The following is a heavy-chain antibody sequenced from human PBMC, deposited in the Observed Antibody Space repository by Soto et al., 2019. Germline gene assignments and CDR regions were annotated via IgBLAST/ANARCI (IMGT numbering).Heavy chain of an antibody. D-gene: IGHD6-19*01. J-gene: IGHJ4*02. V-gene: IGHV1-69*01. CDR3: AREGPGPGSSGWYRSD. CDR1: GGTFSSYA. Sequence: QVQLVQSGAEVKKPGSSVKVSCKASGGTFSSYAISWVREAPGQGLEWMGGIIPIFGTANYAQKFQGRVTITADESTSTAYMELSSLRSEDTAVYYCAREGPGPGSSGWYRSDWGQGTLVTVSS. CDR2: IIPIFGTA.